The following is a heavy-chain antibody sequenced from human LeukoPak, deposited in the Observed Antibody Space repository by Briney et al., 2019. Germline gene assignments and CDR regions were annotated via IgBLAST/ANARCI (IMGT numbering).Heavy chain of an antibody. D-gene: IGHD3-3*01. V-gene: IGHV3-49*04. J-gene: IGHJ4*02. Sequence: GGSLRLSCTASGFTFGDYAMSWVRQAPGKGLEWVGFIRSKAYGGTTEYAASVKGRFTISRDDSKSIAYLQMNSPKTEDTAVYYCTRGLYYDFWSGYYVDWGQGTLVTVSS. CDR2: IRSKAYGGTT. CDR3: TRGLYYDFWSGYYVD. CDR1: GFTFGDYA.